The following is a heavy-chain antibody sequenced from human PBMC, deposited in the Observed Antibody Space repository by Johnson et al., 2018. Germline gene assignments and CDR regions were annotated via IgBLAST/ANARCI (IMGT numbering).Heavy chain of an antibody. Sequence: VQLVQSVGGLVQPGGSLRLSCGASELTFSSYPMSWVRQAPGKGLEWVSSINPSGGGTYYTDSVRGRFTISRDNFKNTLHLQMNSLRADDTAVYYCPKCGGGSTGVGYAYDIWGQGTMVTVSS. CDR1: ELTFSSYP. D-gene: IGHD1-26*01. V-gene: IGHV3-23*04. CDR2: INPSGGGT. CDR3: PKCGGGSTGVGYAYDI. J-gene: IGHJ3*02.